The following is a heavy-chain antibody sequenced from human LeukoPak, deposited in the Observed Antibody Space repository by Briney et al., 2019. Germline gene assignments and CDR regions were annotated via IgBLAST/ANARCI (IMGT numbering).Heavy chain of an antibody. V-gene: IGHV1-3*01. CDR3: ARERRSPRYFDL. Sequence: GASVKVSCRASGYTFTSYAMHWVRQAPGQRLEWMGWINAGNGNTKYSQKFQGRVTITRDTSASTAYMELSSLRSEDTAVYYCARERRSPRYFDLWGRGTLVTVSS. CDR2: INAGNGNT. J-gene: IGHJ2*01. CDR1: GYTFTSYA.